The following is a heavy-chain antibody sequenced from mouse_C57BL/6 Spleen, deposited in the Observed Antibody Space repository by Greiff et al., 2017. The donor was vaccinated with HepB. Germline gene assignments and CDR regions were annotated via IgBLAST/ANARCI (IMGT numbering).Heavy chain of an antibody. CDR1: GFSLTSYG. D-gene: IGHD2-3*01. J-gene: IGHJ2*01. V-gene: IGHV2-2*01. CDR3: ARSDGYLDFDY. CDR2: IWSGGST. Sequence: VKLEESGPGLVQPSQSLSITCTVSGFSLTSYGVHWVRQSPGKGLEWLGVIWSGGSTDDNAAFISRLSISKDNSKSQVFFKMNSLQADDTAIYYCARSDGYLDFDYWGQGTTLTVSS.